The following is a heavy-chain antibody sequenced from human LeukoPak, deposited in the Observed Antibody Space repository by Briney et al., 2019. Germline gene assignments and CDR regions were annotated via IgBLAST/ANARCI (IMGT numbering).Heavy chain of an antibody. D-gene: IGHD3-22*01. Sequence: SETLSLTCAVYGGSFSGYYWSWIRQPPGKGLEWIGEINHSGSTYYNPSLKSRVTISVDTSKNQFSLKLTSVTAADTAVYYCATLGEYFDSSGYYYNWGQGTLVTVSS. J-gene: IGHJ4*02. CDR2: INHSGST. CDR1: GGSFSGYY. V-gene: IGHV4-34*01. CDR3: ATLGEYFDSSGYYYN.